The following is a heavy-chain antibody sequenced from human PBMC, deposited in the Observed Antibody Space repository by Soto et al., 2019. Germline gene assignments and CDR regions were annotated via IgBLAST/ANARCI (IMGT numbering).Heavy chain of an antibody. Sequence: SETLSLTCAVYGGSFSGYYWSWIRQPPGKGLEWIGEINHSGSTNYNPSLKSRVTISVDTSKNQFSLKLSSVTAADTAVYYCARVRNWDNYYYYGMDVWGQGTTVTSP. CDR2: INHSGST. D-gene: IGHD7-27*01. CDR3: ARVRNWDNYYYYGMDV. CDR1: GGSFSGYY. J-gene: IGHJ6*02. V-gene: IGHV4-34*01.